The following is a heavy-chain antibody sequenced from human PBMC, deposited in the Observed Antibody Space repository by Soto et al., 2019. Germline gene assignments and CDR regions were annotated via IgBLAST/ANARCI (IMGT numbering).Heavy chain of an antibody. V-gene: IGHV4-30-2*01. J-gene: IGHJ6*02. Sequence: SETLSLTCAVSGGSISIGGYSWIWIRQPPGKCLEWIGYIYHSGSTYYNPSLKSRVTISVDRSKNQFSLKLSSVTAADTAVYYCARVEMLSLQYGMDVWGQGTTVTVSS. CDR1: GGSISIGGYS. CDR3: ARVEMLSLQYGMDV. CDR2: IYHSGST. D-gene: IGHD2-15*01.